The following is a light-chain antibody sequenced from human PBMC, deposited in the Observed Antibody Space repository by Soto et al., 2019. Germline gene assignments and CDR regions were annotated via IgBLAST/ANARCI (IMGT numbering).Light chain of an antibody. Sequence: QSVLTQPASVSASPGQSITICCTGTSSDIGAYNYVSWYQQYPGTAPKLIIYAVSSRPSGISSRFSGSKSASTASLTISGLQAEDEADYYCSSYTTSSSLVFGTGTKVTVL. CDR3: SSYTTSSSLV. CDR1: SSDIGAYNY. J-gene: IGLJ1*01. V-gene: IGLV2-14*01. CDR2: AVS.